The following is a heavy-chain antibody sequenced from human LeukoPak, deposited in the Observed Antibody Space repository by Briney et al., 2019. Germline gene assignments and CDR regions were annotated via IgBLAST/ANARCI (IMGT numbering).Heavy chain of an antibody. D-gene: IGHD3-22*01. V-gene: IGHV1-18*01. CDR1: GYTFTSYG. CDR2: ISAYNGNT. J-gene: IGHJ4*02. Sequence: GASVKVSCKASGYTFTSYGISWVRQAPGQGLEWMGWISAYNGNTNYAQKLQGRVTMTTDTSTSTAYMELRSLRSDDTAVYYCERRGDYYDSSGYYSPYYFDYWGQGTLVTVSS. CDR3: ERRGDYYDSSGYYSPYYFDY.